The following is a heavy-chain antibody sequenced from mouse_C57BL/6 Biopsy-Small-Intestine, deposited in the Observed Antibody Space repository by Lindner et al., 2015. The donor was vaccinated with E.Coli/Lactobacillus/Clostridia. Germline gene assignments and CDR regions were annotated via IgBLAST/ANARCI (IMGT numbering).Heavy chain of an antibody. CDR3: ARSRGWDGSYFDY. CDR1: GYAFSSSW. D-gene: IGHD2-3*01. Sequence: VQLQESGPELVKPGASVKISCKASGYAFSSSWMNWVKQRPGKGLEWIGRIYPGDGDTNYNGKFKGKATLTADKSSSTAYMQLSSLTSEDSAVYFCARSRGWDGSYFDYWGQGTTLTVSS. J-gene: IGHJ2*01. V-gene: IGHV1-82*01. CDR2: IYPGDGDT.